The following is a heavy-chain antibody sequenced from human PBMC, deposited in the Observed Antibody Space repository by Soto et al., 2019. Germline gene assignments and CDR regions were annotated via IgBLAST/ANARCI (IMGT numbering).Heavy chain of an antibody. V-gene: IGHV1-69*12. CDR1: GGTFSSYA. J-gene: IGHJ6*02. D-gene: IGHD5-12*01. CDR3: ARVTPFRDGYNYYYYGMDV. CDR2: IIPIFGTA. Sequence: QVQLVQSGAEVKKPGSSVKVSCKASGGTFSSYAISWLRQAPGQGLEWMGGIIPIFGTANYAQKFQGRVTITADESTSTAYMELSSLRSEDTAVYYCARVTPFRDGYNYYYYGMDVWGQGTTVTVSS.